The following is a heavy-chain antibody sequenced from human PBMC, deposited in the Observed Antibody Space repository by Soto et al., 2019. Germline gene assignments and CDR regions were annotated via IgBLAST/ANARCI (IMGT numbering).Heavy chain of an antibody. CDR1: GFTFSSYS. J-gene: IGHJ1*01. D-gene: IGHD6-6*01. CDR3: ARDSIASRPQYFLH. Sequence: GGSLRLSCAASGFTFSSYSMNWVRQAPGKGLEWVSYISSSSNSIYYADSVKGRFTISRDNAKNSLFLQMNSLRAEDTAVYYCARDSIASRPQYFLHWGQGTPVTVSS. CDR2: ISSSSNSI. V-gene: IGHV3-48*01.